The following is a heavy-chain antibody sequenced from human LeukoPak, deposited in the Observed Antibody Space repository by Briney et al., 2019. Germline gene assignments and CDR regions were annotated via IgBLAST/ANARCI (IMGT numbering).Heavy chain of an antibody. Sequence: PAGSLTLSCAASGFTFSDYYVSWIRQAPGKGLEWVSYISSSSSYTNYAASVKGRFTISRDNAKNSLYLQMNGLRADDTAVYYCARSGSHDYWGQGTLVTVSS. D-gene: IGHD1-26*01. CDR1: GFTFSDYY. CDR2: ISSSSSYT. V-gene: IGHV3-11*03. CDR3: ARSGSHDY. J-gene: IGHJ4*02.